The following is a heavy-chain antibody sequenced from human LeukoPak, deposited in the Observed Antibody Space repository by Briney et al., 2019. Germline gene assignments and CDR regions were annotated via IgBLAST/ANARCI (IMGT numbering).Heavy chain of an antibody. CDR1: GFTSSASW. V-gene: IGHV3-74*01. D-gene: IGHD5-24*01. CDR3: AKVEMANEDPDY. CDR2: ISIDGSTT. J-gene: IGHJ4*02. Sequence: GGSLRLSCAASGFTSSASWMHWVRQAPGKELMWVSRISIDGSTTNYADFVRGRFTISRDTAKNTLYLQMNSLRAEDTAVYYCAKVEMANEDPDYWGQGTPVTVSS.